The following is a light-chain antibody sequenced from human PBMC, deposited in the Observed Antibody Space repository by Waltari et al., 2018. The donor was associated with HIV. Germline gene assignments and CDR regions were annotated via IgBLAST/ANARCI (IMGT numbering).Light chain of an antibody. CDR1: GFRTYY. V-gene: IGLV3-19*01. Sequence: SSELTQDPAVSVALGQTVRNTCQAPGFRTYYASWYNQKPGQAPLLVVYGDNKRPSGIPDRFSGSSSGNTASLTITGAQAEDEADYYCNSRDSSGHHLVFAAATTVTVL. CDR3: NSRDSSGHHLV. CDR2: GDN. J-gene: IGLJ1*01.